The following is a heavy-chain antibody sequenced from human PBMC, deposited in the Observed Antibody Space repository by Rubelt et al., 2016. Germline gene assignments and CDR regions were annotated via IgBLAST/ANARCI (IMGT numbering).Heavy chain of an antibody. J-gene: IGHJ5*01. CDR2: IYYTGST. CDR3: ASQSGNANNWYWFDP. CDR1: GGSIYSGSYY. D-gene: IGHD5-24*01. Sequence: QLQVQESGPGLVKPSETLSLTCTVSGGSIYSGSYYWGWIRQAPGKGLQWIGSIYYTGSTFYNPSLDSRFTRSVDTSKNRFSLKLSSVTAADTAVYYCASQSGNANNWYWFDPWGQGTLVTVSS. V-gene: IGHV4-39*01.